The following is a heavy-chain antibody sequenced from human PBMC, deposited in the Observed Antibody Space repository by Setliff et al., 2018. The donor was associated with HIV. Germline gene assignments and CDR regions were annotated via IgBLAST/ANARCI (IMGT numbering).Heavy chain of an antibody. CDR3: ARGPPRAKRVVVITTRYFQH. V-gene: IGHV3-48*01. D-gene: IGHD3-22*01. J-gene: IGHJ1*01. CDR1: GFTFSSYA. Sequence: PGGSLRLSCAASGFTFSSYAMSWVRQAPGKGLEWVSYISGTSGTMYYADSVKGRFTISRDDAKNSLFLQMNSLTAEDTAVYYCARGPPRAKRVVVITTRYFQHWGQGTLVTV. CDR2: ISGTSGTM.